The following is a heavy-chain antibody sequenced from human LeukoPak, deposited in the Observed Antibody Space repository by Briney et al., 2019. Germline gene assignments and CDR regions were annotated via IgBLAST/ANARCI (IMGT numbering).Heavy chain of an antibody. V-gene: IGHV3-23*01. CDR3: ARDRVPGGYSYLISDY. D-gene: IGHD5-18*01. J-gene: IGHJ4*02. Sequence: GGSLRLSCAASGFTFSSYAMSWVRQAPGKGLEWVSAISGSGGSTYYADSVKGRFTISRDNSKNTLYLQMNSLRAEDTAVYYCARDRVPGGYSYLISDYWGQGTLVTVSS. CDR2: ISGSGGST. CDR1: GFTFSSYA.